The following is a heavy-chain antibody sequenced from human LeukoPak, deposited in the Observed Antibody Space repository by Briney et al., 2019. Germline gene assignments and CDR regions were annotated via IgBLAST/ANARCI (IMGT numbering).Heavy chain of an antibody. CDR3: ARGAAAAHAGWFDP. CDR2: ISYDGSNK. Sequence: GGSLRLSCAASGFTFSSYAMHSVRQAPGKGLEWVAVISYDGSNKYYADSVKGRFTISRDNSKNTLYLQMNSLRAEDTAVYYCARGAAAAHAGWFDPWGQGTLVTVSS. CDR1: GFTFSSYA. V-gene: IGHV3-30-3*01. D-gene: IGHD6-13*01. J-gene: IGHJ5*02.